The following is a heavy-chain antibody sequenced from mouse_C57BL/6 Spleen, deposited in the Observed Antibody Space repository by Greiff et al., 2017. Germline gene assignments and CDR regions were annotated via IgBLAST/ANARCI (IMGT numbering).Heavy chain of an antibody. CDR2: IRNGGGST. J-gene: IGHJ3*01. D-gene: IGHD2-2*01. V-gene: IGHV5-12*01. CDR1: GFTFSDYY. Sequence: EVKLVESGGGLVQPGGSLKLSCAASGFTFSDYYMYWVRQTPEKRLEWVAYIRNGGGSTYYPDTVKGRFTISRDNAKNTLYLQMSRLKSEDTAMYYCAIYGYDEGFAYWGQGTLVTVSA. CDR3: AIYGYDEGFAY.